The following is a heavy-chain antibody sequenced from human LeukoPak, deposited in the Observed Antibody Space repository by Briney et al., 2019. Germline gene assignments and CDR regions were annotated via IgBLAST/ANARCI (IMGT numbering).Heavy chain of an antibody. CDR3: ATTLHIVVVTWHAFDI. Sequence: ASVKVSCKASGYTFTGYYIHWVRQAPGQGPEWMGWINPNSGGTNYQGRVTMTRDTSISTAYMELSRLTFDDTTIYYCATTLHIVVVTWHAFDIWGQGTMVTVSS. CDR1: GYTFTGYY. J-gene: IGHJ3*02. V-gene: IGHV1-2*02. CDR2: INPNSGGT. D-gene: IGHD2-21*02.